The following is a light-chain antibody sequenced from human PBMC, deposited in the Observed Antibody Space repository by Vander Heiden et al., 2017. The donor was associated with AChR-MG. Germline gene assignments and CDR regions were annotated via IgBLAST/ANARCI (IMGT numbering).Light chain of an antibody. CDR2: GNS. Sequence: QSVLTQPPSVSGAPGQRVTISCTGSSPHIGAGYDVHWYRQLPGTAPKLPIYGNSNRPSGVPDRFSGSKSGPSASLAITGLQAGDEADYYCQSYDSSLSGWVFGGGTKLTVL. CDR1: SPHIGAGYD. J-gene: IGLJ3*02. CDR3: QSYDSSLSGWV. V-gene: IGLV1-40*01.